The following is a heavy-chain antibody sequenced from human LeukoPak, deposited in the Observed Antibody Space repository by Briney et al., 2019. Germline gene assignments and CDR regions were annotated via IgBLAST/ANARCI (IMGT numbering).Heavy chain of an antibody. J-gene: IGHJ4*02. CDR3: ARWRGYCSGGSCPGFDY. D-gene: IGHD2-15*01. Sequence: ASVKVSCKAAGYTFTSYGISWVRQAPGQGLEWMGWISAYNGNTNYAQKLRGRVTMATDTSTSTAYMELRSLRSDDTAVYYCARWRGYCSGGSCPGFDYWGQGTLVTVSS. CDR2: ISAYNGNT. CDR1: GYTFTSYG. V-gene: IGHV1-18*01.